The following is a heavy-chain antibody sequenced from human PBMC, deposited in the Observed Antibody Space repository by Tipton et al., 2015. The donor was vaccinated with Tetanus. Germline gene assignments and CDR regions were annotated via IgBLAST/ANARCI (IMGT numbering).Heavy chain of an antibody. J-gene: IGHJ2*01. CDR1: GFTFSTFD. Sequence: GSLRLSCAASGFTFSTFDMHWVRQVTGKGLEWVSAIDSAGDTYYPDSVKGRLTISRENAKNSLYLQMNNLRAGDTAVYYCARDYSNYGTFDLWGRGTLVTVSS. CDR2: IDSAGDT. D-gene: IGHD4-11*01. CDR3: ARDYSNYGTFDL. V-gene: IGHV3-13*01.